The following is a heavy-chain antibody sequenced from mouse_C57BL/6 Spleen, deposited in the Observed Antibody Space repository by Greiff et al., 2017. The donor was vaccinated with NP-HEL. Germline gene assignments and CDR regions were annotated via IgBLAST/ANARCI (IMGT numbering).Heavy chain of an antibody. Sequence: EVKLVESGGDLVKPGGSLKLSCAASGFTFSSYGMSWVRQTPDKRLEWVATISSGGSYTYYPDSVKGRFTISRDNAKNTLYLQMSSLKSEDTAMYYCARHGSSGYAMDYWGQGTSVTVSS. J-gene: IGHJ4*01. CDR1: GFTFSSYG. CDR2: ISSGGSYT. V-gene: IGHV5-6*01. D-gene: IGHD3-2*02. CDR3: ARHGSSGYAMDY.